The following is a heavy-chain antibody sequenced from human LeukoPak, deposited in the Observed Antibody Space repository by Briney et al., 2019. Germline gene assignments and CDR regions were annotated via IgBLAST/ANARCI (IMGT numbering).Heavy chain of an antibody. V-gene: IGHV3-48*02. Sequence: PGGSLRLSCAASGFTVSNNYMSWVRQAPGKGLEWVSSISSSSSAKYYAASVKGRFTISRDNAKNSLYLQMNSLRDEDTAVYYCARGALRYSDYWGQGTLVTVSS. D-gene: IGHD3-9*01. CDR1: GFTVSNNY. J-gene: IGHJ4*02. CDR3: ARGALRYSDY. CDR2: ISSSSSAK.